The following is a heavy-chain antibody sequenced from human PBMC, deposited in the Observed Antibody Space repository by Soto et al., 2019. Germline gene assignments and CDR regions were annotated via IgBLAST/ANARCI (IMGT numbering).Heavy chain of an antibody. CDR1: GYTFTGYY. CDR3: AREEGQQLVLGKNWFDP. J-gene: IGHJ5*02. CDR2: INPNSGGT. V-gene: IGHV1-2*02. D-gene: IGHD6-13*01. Sequence: ASVKVSCKASGYTFTGYYMHWVRQAPGQGLEWMGWINPNSGGTNYAQKFQGRVTMTRDTSISTAYMELSRLRSDDTAVYYCAREEGQQLVLGKNWFDPWGQGTLVTVSS.